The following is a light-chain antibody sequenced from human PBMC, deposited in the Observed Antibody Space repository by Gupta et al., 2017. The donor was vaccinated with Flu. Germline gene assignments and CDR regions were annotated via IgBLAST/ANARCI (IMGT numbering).Light chain of an antibody. V-gene: IGKV1-5*03. Sequence: DVQLTQSPSSLSASVGDRVTITFRASQSISIWLAWYQQKPGNAPNLLIYKASTVESGLPSRISGRASAAEITLTISVRHPDDSTTYCIQQMNTYSVTFGQGTRLEVK. CDR3: QQMNTYSVT. CDR2: KAS. J-gene: IGKJ1*01. CDR1: QSISIW.